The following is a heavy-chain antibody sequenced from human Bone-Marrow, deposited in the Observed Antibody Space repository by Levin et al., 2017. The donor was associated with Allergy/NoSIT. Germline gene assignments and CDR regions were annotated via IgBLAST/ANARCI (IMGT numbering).Heavy chain of an antibody. CDR3: ARDGKEGSYYYGAGGVDI. V-gene: IGHV4-4*02. Sequence: SETLSLTCAVSGGSISSSNWWSWVRQPPGKGLEWIGEIYHSGSTNYNPSLKSRVTISVDKSKNQFSLKLSSVTAADTAVYYWARDGKEGSYYYGAGGVDIWGQGTMVTVSS. CDR1: GGSISSSNW. J-gene: IGHJ3*02. D-gene: IGHD3-10*01. CDR2: IYHSGST.